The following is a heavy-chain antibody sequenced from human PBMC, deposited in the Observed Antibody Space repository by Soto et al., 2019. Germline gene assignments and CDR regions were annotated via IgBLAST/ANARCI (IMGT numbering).Heavy chain of an antibody. V-gene: IGHV4-31*03. CDR2: IYYSGST. CDR1: GGSISSGGYY. D-gene: IGHD4-17*01. J-gene: IGHJ4*02. CDR3: ARGPMNGDPIDY. Sequence: PSETLSLTCTVSGGSISSGGYYWSWIRQHPGKGLEWIGYIYYSGSTYYNPSPKSRVTISVDTSKNQFSLKLSSVTAADTAVYYCARGPMNGDPIDYWGQGTLVTVS.